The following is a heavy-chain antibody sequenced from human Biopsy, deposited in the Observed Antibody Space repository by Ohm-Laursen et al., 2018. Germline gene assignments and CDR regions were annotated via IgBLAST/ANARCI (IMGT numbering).Heavy chain of an antibody. D-gene: IGHD6-19*01. CDR2: IYDRGST. V-gene: IGHV4-59*01. CDR3: ARGMRSSGWPYFDS. J-gene: IGHJ4*02. Sequence: TLSLTCTVSGGSIGSFFWTWIRQPQGQGLEYIGYIYDRGSTANYNPSLESRVTMSVDMPKNQFSLKLSSVTAADTAIYYCARGMRSSGWPYFDSWGQGTLVTVSS. CDR1: GGSIGSFF.